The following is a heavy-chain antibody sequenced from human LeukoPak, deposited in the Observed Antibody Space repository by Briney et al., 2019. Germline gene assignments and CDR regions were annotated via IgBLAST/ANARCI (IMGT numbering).Heavy chain of an antibody. Sequence: SVKVSCKASGGTFSSYAISWVRPAPGQGLEWMGGIIPIFGTANYAQKFQGRVTITADESTSTAYMELSSLRSEDTAVYYCARDYYYDSSGKLDYWGQGTLVTVSS. V-gene: IGHV1-69*13. CDR3: ARDYYYDSSGKLDY. J-gene: IGHJ4*02. D-gene: IGHD3-22*01. CDR2: IIPIFGTA. CDR1: GGTFSSYA.